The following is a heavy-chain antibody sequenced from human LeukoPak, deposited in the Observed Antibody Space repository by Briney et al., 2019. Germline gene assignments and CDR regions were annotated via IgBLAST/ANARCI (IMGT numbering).Heavy chain of an antibody. J-gene: IGHJ4*02. V-gene: IGHV3-33*01. CDR2: IWYDGNNK. CDR3: ARDLDSGDDTGLDY. CDR1: GFIFSSYG. D-gene: IGHD5-12*01. Sequence: PGGSLRLSCEASGFIFSSYGLHWVRQAPGKGLEWVAGIWYDGNNKYYGDSVKGRFTISRDNSKNSVYLQMNSLRAEDTAVYYCARDLDSGDDTGLDYWGQGTLVTVSS.